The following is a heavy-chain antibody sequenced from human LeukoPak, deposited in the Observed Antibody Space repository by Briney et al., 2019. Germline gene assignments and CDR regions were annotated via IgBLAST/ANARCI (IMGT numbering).Heavy chain of an antibody. J-gene: IGHJ6*03. CDR3: ARVRVVPVAPLYYYYYMDV. CDR2: IYTSGST. V-gene: IGHV4-4*07. Sequence: SETLSLTCTVSGGSISSYYWSWIRQPAGKGLEWIGRIYTSGSTNYNPSLKSRVTMSVDTSKNQFSLKLSSVTAADTAVYYCARVRVVPVAPLYYYYYMDVWGKGTTVTVSS. D-gene: IGHD2-2*01. CDR1: GGSISSYY.